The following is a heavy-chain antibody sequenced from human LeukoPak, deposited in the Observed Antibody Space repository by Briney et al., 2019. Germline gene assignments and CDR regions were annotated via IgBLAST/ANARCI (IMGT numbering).Heavy chain of an antibody. D-gene: IGHD5-24*01. Sequence: GGSLRLSCAASGFTVDSNYLSWVRQAPGKGLVWVSRISHDGIISYADSVKGRFTISRDNAKNTLILQMNSLRVEDTAVYYCARDWVYKIDYWGRGTLVTVSS. CDR3: ARDWVYKIDY. J-gene: IGHJ4*02. CDR1: GFTVDSNY. V-gene: IGHV3-74*01. CDR2: ISHDGII.